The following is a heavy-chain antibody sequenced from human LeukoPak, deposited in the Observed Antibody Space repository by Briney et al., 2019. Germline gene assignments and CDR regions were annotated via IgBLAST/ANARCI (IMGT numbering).Heavy chain of an antibody. V-gene: IGHV3-21*01. D-gene: IGHD5-18*01. J-gene: IGHJ4*02. Sequence: GGSLRLSCAASGFTFSSYSMNWVRQAPGKGLEWVSSISTTSNSMYYADSLKGRFTISRDNAESSLYLQMNSLRVEDTAVYFCAREGITAMADAWNDYWGQGTPVTVSS. CDR1: GFTFSSYS. CDR3: AREGITAMADAWNDY. CDR2: ISTTSNSM.